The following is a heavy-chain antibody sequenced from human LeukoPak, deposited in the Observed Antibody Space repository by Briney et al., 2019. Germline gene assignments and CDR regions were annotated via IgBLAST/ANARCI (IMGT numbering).Heavy chain of an antibody. V-gene: IGHV3-30-3*01. D-gene: IGHD3-10*01. CDR1: GFTFSSYA. CDR3: ARDLNGSGNF. J-gene: IGHJ4*02. CDR2: ISYDGSNK. Sequence: GRSLRLSCAASGFTFSSYAMHWVRQAPGKGLEWVAVISYDGSNKYYADSVKGRFTISRDNSKNTLYPQMNSLRAEDTAVYYCARDLNGSGNFWGQGTLVTVSS.